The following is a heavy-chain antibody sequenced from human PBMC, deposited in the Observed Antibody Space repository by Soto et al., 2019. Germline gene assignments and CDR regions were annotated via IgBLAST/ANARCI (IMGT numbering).Heavy chain of an antibody. CDR1: GFAFGSYW. D-gene: IGHD2-15*01. CDR3: ARVSSNHSEDY. CDR2: IMTDGTTT. Sequence: EVQLVESGGDLVQPGGSLRLACAASGFAFGSYWMHWVRQVPEKGLVLVSRIMTDGTTTTYADSVKRRLTVSRENAKNTLYLQMNALRAEETAVYYCARVSSNHSEDYWGQGTLVTVSS. V-gene: IGHV3-74*01. J-gene: IGHJ4*02.